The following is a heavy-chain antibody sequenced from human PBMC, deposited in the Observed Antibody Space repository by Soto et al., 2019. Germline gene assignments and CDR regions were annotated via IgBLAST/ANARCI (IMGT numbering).Heavy chain of an antibody. CDR1: GFTFSSYG. J-gene: IGHJ6*02. CDR3: AKDLSWFGESTYYYGMDV. V-gene: IGHV3-30*18. D-gene: IGHD3-10*01. CDR2: ISYDGSNK. Sequence: RESLTLSCAASGFTFSSYGMQWVSQAAEKGREWVAVISYDGSNKYDADSVKGRFTISRDNSKNTLYLQMNSLRAEDTAVYYCAKDLSWFGESTYYYGMDVWGQGTTVTSP.